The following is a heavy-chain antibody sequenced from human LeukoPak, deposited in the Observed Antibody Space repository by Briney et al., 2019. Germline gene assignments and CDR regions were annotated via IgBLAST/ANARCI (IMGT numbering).Heavy chain of an antibody. CDR2: INSDGSST. CDR1: GFTFSSYW. CDR3: AKRGGMYPAHYFDY. J-gene: IGHJ4*02. Sequence: PGGSLRLSCAASGFTFSSYWMHWVRQAPGKGLVWVSRINSDGSSTSYADSVKGRFTISRDNSKNTLYLQMNSLRAEDTAVYYCAKRGGMYPAHYFDYWGQGTLVTVSS. V-gene: IGHV3-74*01. D-gene: IGHD3-16*01.